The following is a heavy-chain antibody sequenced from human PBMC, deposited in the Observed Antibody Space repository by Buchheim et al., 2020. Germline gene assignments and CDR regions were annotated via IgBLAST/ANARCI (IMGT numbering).Heavy chain of an antibody. V-gene: IGHV1-18*01. Sequence: QVQLVQSGAEVKKPGASVKVSCKASGYTFTSYGISWVRQAPGQGLEWMGWISAYNGNTNYAQKLQGRDTMTTDTSTSTASMELRSLRSDDTAVYYCARDCSSTSCYENYYYYGMDVWGQGTT. CDR1: GYTFTSYG. J-gene: IGHJ6*02. CDR2: ISAYNGNT. CDR3: ARDCSSTSCYENYYYYGMDV. D-gene: IGHD2-2*01.